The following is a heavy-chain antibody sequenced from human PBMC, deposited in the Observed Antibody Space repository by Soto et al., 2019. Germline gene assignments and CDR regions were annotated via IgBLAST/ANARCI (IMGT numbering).Heavy chain of an antibody. J-gene: IGHJ4*02. CDR1: GFTFDDYA. D-gene: IGHD6-19*01. V-gene: IGHV3-9*01. CDR2: ISWNSGSI. Sequence: PGGSLRLSCAASGFTFDDYAMHWVRQAPGKGLEWVSGISWNSGSIGYADSVKGRFTISRDNAKSSLYLQMNSLRAEDTALYYCAKEYSSGWYYYFDYWGQGTLVTVSS. CDR3: AKEYSSGWYYYFDY.